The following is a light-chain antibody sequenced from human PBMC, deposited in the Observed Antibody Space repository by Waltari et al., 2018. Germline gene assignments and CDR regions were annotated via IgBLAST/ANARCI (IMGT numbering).Light chain of an antibody. Sequence: QSVLTQPPSVSAAPGQRVPISCSGRRSNVEYNYVSWYRQLPGTAPNLLIYDNDKRPSGIPDRFSGSKSGTSATLGITGLQTGDEADYYCGTWDSSLTAVVFGGGTKLTVL. CDR2: DND. V-gene: IGLV1-51*01. CDR3: GTWDSSLTAVV. CDR1: RSNVEYNY. J-gene: IGLJ2*01.